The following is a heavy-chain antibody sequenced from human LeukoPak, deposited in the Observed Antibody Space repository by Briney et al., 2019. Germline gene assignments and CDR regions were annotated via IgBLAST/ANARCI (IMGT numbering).Heavy chain of an antibody. J-gene: IGHJ4*02. V-gene: IGHV3-21*01. D-gene: IGHD3-9*01. CDR1: GFTFSDYS. CDR3: ARGGRSTYFDWSPDF. Sequence: GGSLRLSCAASGFTFSDYSMNWVRQAPGKGLEWVSSISSISTYIYYADSVKGRFTISRDNARNSLYLQMNSLRAEDTAVYYCARGGRSTYFDWSPDFWGQGTLVTVSS. CDR2: ISSISTYI.